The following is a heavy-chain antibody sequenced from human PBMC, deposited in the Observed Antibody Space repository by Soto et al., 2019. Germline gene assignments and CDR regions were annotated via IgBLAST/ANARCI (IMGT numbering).Heavy chain of an antibody. V-gene: IGHV5-51*01. Sequence: GESLKISCKGSGYSFTSYWIGWVRQMPGKGLEWMGIIYPGDSDTRYSPSFQGQVTISADKSISTAYLQWSSLKASDTAMYYCARHHIAGYCSGGSCYLGPHNIYYYYYMDVWGKGTTVTVSS. J-gene: IGHJ6*03. CDR2: IYPGDSDT. CDR3: ARHHIAGYCSGGSCYLGPHNIYYYYYMDV. D-gene: IGHD2-15*01. CDR1: GYSFTSYW.